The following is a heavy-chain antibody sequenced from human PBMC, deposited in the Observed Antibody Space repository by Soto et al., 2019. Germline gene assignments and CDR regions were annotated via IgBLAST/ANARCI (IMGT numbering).Heavy chain of an antibody. Sequence: GGSLRLSCAASGFTFSDYYMSWIRQAPGKGLEWVSYISSSSSYTNYADSVKGRFTISRDNAKNSLYLQMNSLRAEDTAVYYCARVGRVAVVVPAAFDYWGQGTLVTVSS. CDR2: ISSSSSYT. J-gene: IGHJ4*02. V-gene: IGHV3-11*06. D-gene: IGHD2-2*01. CDR3: ARVGRVAVVVPAAFDY. CDR1: GFTFSDYY.